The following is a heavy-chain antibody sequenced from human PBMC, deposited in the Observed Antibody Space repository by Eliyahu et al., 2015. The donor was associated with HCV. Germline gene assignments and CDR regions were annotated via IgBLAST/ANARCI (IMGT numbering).Heavy chain of an antibody. J-gene: IGHJ5*02. CDR3: ASGGGGIAVAGTGGWFDP. Sequence: QVQLQESGPGLXKPSETLSLTCTVSGGXITXYYWXWIRQPPGKGLEWIGYIHYSGSTNYNPXLKSRVTISVDTSKNQFSLNLTSVTAADTAVYYCASGGGGIAVAGTGGWFDPWGQGTLVTVSS. D-gene: IGHD6-19*01. V-gene: IGHV4-59*01. CDR1: GGXITXYY. CDR2: IHYSGST.